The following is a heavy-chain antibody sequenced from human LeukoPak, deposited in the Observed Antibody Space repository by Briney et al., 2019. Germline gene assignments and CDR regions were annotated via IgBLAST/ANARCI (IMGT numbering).Heavy chain of an antibody. CDR2: ISALNGDT. D-gene: IGHD2-15*01. CDR3: ARGGPPGGSGAYSDH. Sequence: ASVKVSCKASGYIFTNYGITWVRQAPGQGLEWMGWISALNGDTNYAQKLQGRVTLTTDTSTSTVYMELRSLRSDDMAVYYCARGGPPGGSGAYSDHWGQGTLVTVSS. J-gene: IGHJ4*02. CDR1: GYIFTNYG. V-gene: IGHV1-18*03.